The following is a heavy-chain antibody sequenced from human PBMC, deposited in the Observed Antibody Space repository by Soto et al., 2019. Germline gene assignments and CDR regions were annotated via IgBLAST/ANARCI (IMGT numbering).Heavy chain of an antibody. J-gene: IGHJ4*02. Sequence: QVQLVQSGAEVKKPGSSAKVSCKASGGTFSSYAISWVRQAPGQGLEWMGGIIPIFGTANYAQKFQGRVTITADESTSTADMELSSLRSEDTAVYYCARVAHDYGGVGYWGQGTLVTVSS. D-gene: IGHD4-17*01. CDR3: ARVAHDYGGVGY. V-gene: IGHV1-69*12. CDR2: IIPIFGTA. CDR1: GGTFSSYA.